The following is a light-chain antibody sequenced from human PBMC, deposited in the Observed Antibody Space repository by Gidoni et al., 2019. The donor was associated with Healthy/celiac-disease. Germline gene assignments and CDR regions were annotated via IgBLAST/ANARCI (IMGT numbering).Light chain of an antibody. V-gene: IGKV3-15*01. CDR1: QSVSSN. CDR3: QQYNNWPPMYT. CDR2: GAS. Sequence: EIVMTQTQATLSVSPGERATLACRASQSVSSNLARYQQKPGQAPRPLIYGASTRATGIPARFSGSGSGTEFTLTISSRQSEDFAVYYCQQYNNWPPMYTFGQGTKLEIK. J-gene: IGKJ2*01.